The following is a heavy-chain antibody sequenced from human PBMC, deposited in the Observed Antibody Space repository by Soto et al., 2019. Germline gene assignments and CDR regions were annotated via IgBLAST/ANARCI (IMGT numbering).Heavy chain of an antibody. V-gene: IGHV1-18*01. Sequence: QVQLVQSGAEVKKPGASVKVSCKASGYTFTSYGICWVRQAPGQGLEWMGWISAYNGNTNYAQKLKGRVTMTTDTSTSTAYMELRSLRSDDTAIYYCARDPTIFGVVQNYGMDVWGQGTTVTVSS. CDR3: ARDPTIFGVVQNYGMDV. D-gene: IGHD3-3*01. J-gene: IGHJ6*02. CDR2: ISAYNGNT. CDR1: GYTFTSYG.